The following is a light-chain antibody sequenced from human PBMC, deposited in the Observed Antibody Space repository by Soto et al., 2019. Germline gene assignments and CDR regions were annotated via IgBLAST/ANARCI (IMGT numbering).Light chain of an antibody. CDR1: QSLVYIDGNTY. CDR3: RPGTHLPKN. V-gene: IGKV2-30*01. Sequence: DVVMTQSPLSLPVTLGQPASISFRSSQSLVYIDGNTYLNWFQQRPGQSTRRLICKVANRDSGVPDRFTGSGSGTDFTPKNSWVEAGDVGVYYCRPGTHLPKNFGLGTKVDIE. CDR2: KVA. J-gene: IGKJ3*01.